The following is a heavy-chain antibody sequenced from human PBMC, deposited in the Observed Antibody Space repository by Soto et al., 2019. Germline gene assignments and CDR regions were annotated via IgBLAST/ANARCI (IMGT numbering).Heavy chain of an antibody. CDR2: ISGSGSTI. J-gene: IGHJ4*02. CDR1: GFTFSPFS. V-gene: IGHV3-48*01. D-gene: IGHD3-9*01. Sequence: HPGGSLRLSCSASGFTFSPFSMSWVRQAPGKGLEWVSYISGSGSTIYYADSVKGRFTISRDNAKSSLFLQMNSLRAEDTAVYYCARVLVPYYDILTILDYWGQGTLVTVSS. CDR3: ARVLVPYYDILTILDY.